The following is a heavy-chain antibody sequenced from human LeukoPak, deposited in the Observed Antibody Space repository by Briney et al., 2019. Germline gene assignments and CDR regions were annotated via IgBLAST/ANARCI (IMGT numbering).Heavy chain of an antibody. CDR1: GYTFIGYY. V-gene: IGHV1-2*02. J-gene: IGHJ4*02. D-gene: IGHD3-10*01. CDR2: IHPNSGGT. Sequence: ASVRVSCKASGYTFIGYYMHWVRQAPGQGLEWMGWIHPNSGGTNYAQKFQGRVTMTRDTSISTAYIELSRLRSDDTAVYFCASRGWAGEYYFDYWGQGTLVTVSS. CDR3: ASRGWAGEYYFDY.